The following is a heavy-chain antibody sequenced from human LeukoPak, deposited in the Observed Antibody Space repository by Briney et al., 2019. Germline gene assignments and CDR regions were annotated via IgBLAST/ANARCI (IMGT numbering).Heavy chain of an antibody. Sequence: PGRSLRLSCAASGFTFSSYPMHWVRQAPGKGLEWVAVISYDGSNKYYADSVKGRFTISRDNSKNTLYLQMNSLRVEDTAVYYCAGWSGYFDYWGQGTLVTVSS. CDR1: GFTFSSYP. V-gene: IGHV3-30-3*01. J-gene: IGHJ4*02. CDR3: AGWSGYFDY. CDR2: ISYDGSNK. D-gene: IGHD3-3*01.